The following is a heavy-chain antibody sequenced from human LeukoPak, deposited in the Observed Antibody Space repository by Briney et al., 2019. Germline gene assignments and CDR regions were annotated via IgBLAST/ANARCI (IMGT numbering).Heavy chain of an antibody. CDR1: GFTFSNYW. CDR2: IKEDGSEK. CDR3: ARYSSTWYDDY. V-gene: IGHV3-7*05. Sequence: GGSLRLSCASSGFTFSNYWMSWVRQAPGKGLEWVANIKEDGSEKDYVDSVKGRFTISRDNAKNSLYLQMNSLRAEDTAVYYCARYSSTWYDDYWGQGTLVTVSS. J-gene: IGHJ4*02. D-gene: IGHD6-13*01.